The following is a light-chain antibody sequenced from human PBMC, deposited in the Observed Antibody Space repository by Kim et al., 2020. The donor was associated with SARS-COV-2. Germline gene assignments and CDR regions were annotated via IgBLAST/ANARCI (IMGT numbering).Light chain of an antibody. Sequence: VSPGQTASITCSGDKLGDKYVCWYQQKPGQSPAPVIFQDTKRPSGIPERFSGSKSGNTATLTISGTQSTDEAYYYCQVWDSSTKGVFGGGTRVTVL. CDR3: QVWDSSTKGV. J-gene: IGLJ3*02. V-gene: IGLV3-1*01. CDR2: QDT. CDR1: KLGDKY.